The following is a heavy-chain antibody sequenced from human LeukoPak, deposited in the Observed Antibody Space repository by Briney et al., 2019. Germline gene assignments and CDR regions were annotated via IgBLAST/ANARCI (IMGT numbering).Heavy chain of an antibody. V-gene: IGHV4-61*02. Sequence: ASETLSLTCTVSGNSISSGDNYWSWIRQPAGKGLEWIGRIYTSGSTNYNPSLKSRVTISVDTSKNQFSLKLSSVTAADTAVYYCAREEGYRRYFDLWGRGTLVTVSS. J-gene: IGHJ2*01. CDR1: GNSISSGDNY. CDR2: IYTSGST. CDR3: AREEGYRRYFDL. D-gene: IGHD3-16*02.